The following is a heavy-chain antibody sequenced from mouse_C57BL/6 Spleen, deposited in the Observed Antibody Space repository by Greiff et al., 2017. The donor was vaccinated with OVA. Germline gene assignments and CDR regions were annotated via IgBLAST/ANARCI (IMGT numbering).Heavy chain of an antibody. CDR2: ISDGGSYT. V-gene: IGHV5-4*01. CDR3: ARDDYDGRSYFDY. Sequence: VMLVESGGGLVKPGGSLKLSCAASGFTFSSYAMSWVRQTPEKRLEWVATISDGGSYTYYPDNVKGRFTISRDNAKNNLYLQMSHLKSEDTAMYYCARDDYDGRSYFDYWGQGTTLTVSS. J-gene: IGHJ2*01. CDR1: GFTFSSYA. D-gene: IGHD2-4*01.